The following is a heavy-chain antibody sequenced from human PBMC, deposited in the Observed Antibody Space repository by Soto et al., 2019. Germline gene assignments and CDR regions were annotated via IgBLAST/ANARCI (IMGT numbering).Heavy chain of an antibody. CDR3: ARGFFSPLMDY. CDR1: GGSISSYY. V-gene: IGHV4-59*01. D-gene: IGHD2-8*01. Sequence: QVQLQESGPGLVKPSETLSLTCTVSGGSISSYYWSWIRQPPGKGLEWIGYIYYSGSTNYNPSLKSRVTISVDTSKNQFSLKLSSVTAADTAVYYCARGFFSPLMDYWGQGTLVTVSS. J-gene: IGHJ4*02. CDR2: IYYSGST.